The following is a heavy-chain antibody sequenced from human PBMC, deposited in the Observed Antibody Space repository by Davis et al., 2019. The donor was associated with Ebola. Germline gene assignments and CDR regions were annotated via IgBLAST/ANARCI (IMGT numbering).Heavy chain of an antibody. J-gene: IGHJ2*01. D-gene: IGHD6-19*01. Sequence: PGGSLRLSCAASGSTFRTYDMHWVRQATGKGLEWVSAIGVAGDPYYAGSVKGRFTISRENAKNSMYLQMNSLRAGDMAVYYCATSGGWYGWYFDLWGRGTLVTVSS. CDR1: GSTFRTYD. CDR3: ATSGGWYGWYFDL. V-gene: IGHV3-13*05. CDR2: IGVAGDP.